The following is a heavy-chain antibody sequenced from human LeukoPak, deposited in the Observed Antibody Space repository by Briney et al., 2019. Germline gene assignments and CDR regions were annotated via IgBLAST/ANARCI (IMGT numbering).Heavy chain of an antibody. J-gene: IGHJ4*02. CDR1: GFTFDDYA. Sequence: GGSLRLSCAASGFTFDDYAMHWVRQAPGKGLEWVSLISWDGGSTYYADSVKGRFTISRDNSKNSLYLQMNSLRAEDTALYYCVKAYYYDSSGYYFDHWGQGTLVTVSS. CDR2: ISWDGGST. V-gene: IGHV3-43D*04. D-gene: IGHD3-22*01. CDR3: VKAYYYDSSGYYFDH.